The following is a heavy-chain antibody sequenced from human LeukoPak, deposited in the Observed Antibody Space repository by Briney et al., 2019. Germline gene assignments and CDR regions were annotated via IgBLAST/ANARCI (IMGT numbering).Heavy chain of an antibody. CDR1: GFTFSSYG. Sequence: PGGSLRLSCAASGFTFSSYGMHWVRQAAGKGLEWVAVISYDGSNKYYADSVKGRFTISRDNSKNTLYLQMNSLRAEDTAVYYCAKETKTTAVYYFDYWGQGTLVTVSS. CDR2: ISYDGSNK. D-gene: IGHD2-21*02. J-gene: IGHJ4*02. V-gene: IGHV3-30*18. CDR3: AKETKTTAVYYFDY.